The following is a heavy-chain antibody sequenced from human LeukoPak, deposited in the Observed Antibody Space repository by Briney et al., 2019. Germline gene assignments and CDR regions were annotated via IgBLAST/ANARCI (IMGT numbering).Heavy chain of an antibody. CDR1: GGSISTYY. Sequence: SETLSLTCTVSGGSISTYYWNWIRQPPGKGLEWIGYIYHSGSTNYNPSLQSRVTISVDTSKNQFSLNLNSVTAADTAVYYCARGGATRLHFQNWGQGTLVTVSS. D-gene: IGHD6-6*01. CDR2: IYHSGST. V-gene: IGHV4-59*01. J-gene: IGHJ1*01. CDR3: ARGGATRLHFQN.